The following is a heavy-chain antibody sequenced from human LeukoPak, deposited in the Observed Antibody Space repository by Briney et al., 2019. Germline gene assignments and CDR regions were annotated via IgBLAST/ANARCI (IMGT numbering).Heavy chain of an antibody. CDR3: AREIQAPVKTLDY. Sequence: GGSLRLSCAASGFTFSSYAMSWVRQAPGKGLEWVSAISGSGGSTYYADSVKGRFTISRDNSKNTLYLQMNSLRAEDTAIYYCAREIQAPVKTLDYWGQGALVTVSS. J-gene: IGHJ4*02. CDR1: GFTFSSYA. V-gene: IGHV3-23*01. CDR2: ISGSGGST.